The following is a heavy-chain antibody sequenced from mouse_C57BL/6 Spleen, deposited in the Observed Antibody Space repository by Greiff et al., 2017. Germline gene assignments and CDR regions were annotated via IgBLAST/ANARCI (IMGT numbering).Heavy chain of an antibody. D-gene: IGHD1-1*01. CDR1: GYSITSGYY. CDR2: ISYDGSN. V-gene: IGHV3-6*01. J-gene: IGHJ1*03. Sequence: EVQLVESGPGLVKPSQSLSLTCSVTGYSITSGYYWNWIRQFPGNKLEWMGYISYDGSNNYNPSLKNRISITRDTSKNQFFLKLNSVTTEDTATYYCARAPFYYGSSHWYFDVWAQGPRSPSPQ. CDR3: ARAPFYYGSSHWYFDV.